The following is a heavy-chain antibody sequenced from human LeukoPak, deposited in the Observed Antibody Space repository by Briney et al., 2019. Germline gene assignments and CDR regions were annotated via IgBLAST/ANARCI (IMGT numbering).Heavy chain of an antibody. Sequence: PSETLSLTCTVSGGSISSYYWSWIRQPPGKGLEWIGYIYTSGSTNYNPSLKSRVTISVDTSKNQFSLKLSSVTAADTAVYYCARHASSSWSLIFDYWGQGTLVTVSS. V-gene: IGHV4-4*09. CDR2: IYTSGST. D-gene: IGHD6-13*01. CDR1: GGSISSYY. CDR3: ARHASSSWSLIFDY. J-gene: IGHJ4*02.